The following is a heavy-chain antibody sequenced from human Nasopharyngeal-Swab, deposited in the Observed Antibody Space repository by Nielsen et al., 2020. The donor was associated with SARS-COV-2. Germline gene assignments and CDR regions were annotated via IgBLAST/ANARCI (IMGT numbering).Heavy chain of an antibody. V-gene: IGHV4-31*02. Sequence: RQAPGKGLEWIGYIYYTGSTYCNPSLKSRVTISVETSKNQFSLKLTSVTAADTAVYYCARYPSSSWSSYGMDVWGQGTTVTVSS. J-gene: IGHJ6*02. CDR2: IYYTGST. D-gene: IGHD6-13*01. CDR3: ARYPSSSWSSYGMDV.